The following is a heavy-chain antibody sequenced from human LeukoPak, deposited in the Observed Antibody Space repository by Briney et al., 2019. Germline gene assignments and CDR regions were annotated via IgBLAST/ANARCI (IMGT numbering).Heavy chain of an antibody. J-gene: IGHJ5*02. CDR1: GGSISSSSYY. V-gene: IGHV4-39*01. Sequence: SETLSLTCTVSGGSISSSSYYWGWIRQPPGKGLEWIGEINHSGSTNYNPSLKSRVTISVDTSKNQFSLKLSSVTAADTAVYYCARQTREYYYGSGRSSNWFDPWGQGTLVTVSS. CDR3: ARQTREYYYGSGRSSNWFDP. CDR2: INHSGST. D-gene: IGHD3-10*01.